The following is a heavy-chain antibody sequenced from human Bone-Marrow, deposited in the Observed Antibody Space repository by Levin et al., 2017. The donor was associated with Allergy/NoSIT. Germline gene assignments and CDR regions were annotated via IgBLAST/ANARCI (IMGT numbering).Heavy chain of an antibody. CDR2: INSDGSTI. D-gene: IGHD2-8*02. J-gene: IGHJ4*02. Sequence: PGGSLRLSCEASGFTFSNYWMHWVRQAPGKGLVWVSRINSDGSTIYYADSVKGRFTVSRDNAKNTLYLQMNSLRAEDTAVYYCARDLVDAMTYWGQGTLVSVSS. CDR1: GFTFSNYW. V-gene: IGHV3-74*01. CDR3: ARDLVDAMTY.